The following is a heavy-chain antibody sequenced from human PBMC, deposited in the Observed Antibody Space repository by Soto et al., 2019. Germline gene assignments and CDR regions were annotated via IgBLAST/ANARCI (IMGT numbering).Heavy chain of an antibody. Sequence: PSETLSLTCTVSGGSISSGGYYWSWIRQHPGKGLEWIGYIYYSGSTYYNPSLKSRVTMSVDTSKNQFSLKLSSVTAADTAVYYCARVLGQQLPTNWFDPWGQGTLVTVSS. V-gene: IGHV4-31*03. CDR3: ARVLGQQLPTNWFDP. CDR2: IYYSGST. D-gene: IGHD6-13*01. J-gene: IGHJ5*02. CDR1: GGSISSGGYY.